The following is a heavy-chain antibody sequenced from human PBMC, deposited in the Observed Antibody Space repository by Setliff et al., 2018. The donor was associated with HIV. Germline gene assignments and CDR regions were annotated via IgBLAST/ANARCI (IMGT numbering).Heavy chain of an antibody. V-gene: IGHV3-7*03. J-gene: IGHJ3*02. Sequence: GGSLRLSCVASGFSFRSYWMTWVRQAPTKGLEWVANIKQDGSEKYYVDSVKGRFTISRDNAKNSVYLYINSLRVDDTAVYYCASSYGDYDAFHIWGQGTMVTVSS. CDR3: ASSYGDYDAFHI. CDR2: IKQDGSEK. CDR1: GFSFRSYW. D-gene: IGHD4-17*01.